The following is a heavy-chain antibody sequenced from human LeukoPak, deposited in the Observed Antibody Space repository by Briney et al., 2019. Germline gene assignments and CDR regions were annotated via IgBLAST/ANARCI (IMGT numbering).Heavy chain of an antibody. D-gene: IGHD3-10*01. CDR2: IYYSGST. V-gene: IGHV4-59*01. Sequence: PSETLSLTCTVSGGSISNYYWSWIRQPPGKGLEWIGYIYYSGSTNYNPSLESRVTISVDMSKNQFSLKLSSVTAADTAVYYCAKAFSYYNSGTLDHWGQGTLVTVSS. CDR1: GGSISNYY. CDR3: AKAFSYYNSGTLDH. J-gene: IGHJ4*02.